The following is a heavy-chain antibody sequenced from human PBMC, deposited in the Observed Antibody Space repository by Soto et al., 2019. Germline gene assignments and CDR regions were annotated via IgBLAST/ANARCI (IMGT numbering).Heavy chain of an antibody. D-gene: IGHD3-3*02. CDR2: IYHSGST. V-gene: IGHV4-34*01. Sequence: SETLSLTCAVYGGSFSGYSWSWIRQPPGKGLEWIGEIYHSGSTNYNPSLKSRVTISVDTSKNQFSLKLSSVTAADTAVYYCASPKIAFYNWFDPWGQGTLVTVSS. CDR1: GGSFSGYS. J-gene: IGHJ5*02. CDR3: ASPKIAFYNWFDP.